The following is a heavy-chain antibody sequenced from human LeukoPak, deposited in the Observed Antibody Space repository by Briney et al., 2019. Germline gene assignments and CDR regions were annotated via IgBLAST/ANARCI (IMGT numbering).Heavy chain of an antibody. Sequence: GASVKVSCKASGYTFTGYYMHWVRQAPGQGLEWMGWINPNSGGTNYAQNFQGRVTMTRYTSISTAYMELSRLRSDDTAVYYCARGAFQGSSWFDYWGQGTLVTVSS. CDR1: GYTFTGYY. CDR2: INPNSGGT. CDR3: ARGAFQGSSWFDY. J-gene: IGHJ4*02. V-gene: IGHV1-2*02. D-gene: IGHD6-13*01.